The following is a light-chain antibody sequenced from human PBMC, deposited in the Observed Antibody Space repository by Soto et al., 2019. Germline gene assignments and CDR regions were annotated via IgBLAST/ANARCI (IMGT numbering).Light chain of an antibody. CDR2: DVS. J-gene: IGLJ2*01. V-gene: IGLV2-11*01. CDR1: SSDVGAYNY. Sequence: QSALTQPRSVSGSPGQSVTISCTGTSSDVGAYNYVSWYQQHPGKAPKLMIYDVSKRPSGVPDRFSGSKSGNTASLTISGLQAADEADYYCCSYAGSYTWVFGGGTQLTVL. CDR3: CSYAGSYTWV.